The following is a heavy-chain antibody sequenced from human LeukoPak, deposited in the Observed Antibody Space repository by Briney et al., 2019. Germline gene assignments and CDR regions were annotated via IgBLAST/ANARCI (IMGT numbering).Heavy chain of an antibody. CDR2: INQDGSGE. Sequence: GGSLRLSCAASGFTFSSYWMSWVRQAPGKGLEWVANINQDGSGEYYVDSVKGRFTISRDNAKNSLYLQMNSLRAEDTALYYCAKDRYGSGWYNLDYWGQGTLVTVSS. CDR3: AKDRYGSGWYNLDY. J-gene: IGHJ4*02. D-gene: IGHD6-19*01. V-gene: IGHV3-7*03. CDR1: GFTFSSYW.